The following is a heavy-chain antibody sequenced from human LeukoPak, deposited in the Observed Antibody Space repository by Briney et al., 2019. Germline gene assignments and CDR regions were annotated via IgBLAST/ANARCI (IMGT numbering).Heavy chain of an antibody. CDR2: INHSGST. Sequence: PSETLSLTCAVYGGSFSGYYWSWIRQPPGKGLEWIGEINHSGSTNYNPSLKSRVTISVDTSKNQFSLKLSSVTAADTAVYYCARAPRVGGGYYYYMDVWGKGTTVTVSS. V-gene: IGHV4-34*01. CDR3: ARAPRVGGGYYYYMDV. J-gene: IGHJ6*03. CDR1: GGSFSGYY. D-gene: IGHD3-16*01.